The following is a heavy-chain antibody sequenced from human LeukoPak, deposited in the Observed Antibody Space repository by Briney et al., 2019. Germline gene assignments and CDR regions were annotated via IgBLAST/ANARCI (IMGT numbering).Heavy chain of an antibody. CDR2: IKSKTDGGTT. Sequence: GGSLRLSCAASGFTFSNAWMSWVRQAPGKRRERVGRIKSKTDGGTTDYAAPVKGRFTISRDDSKNTLYLQMNSLKTEDTAVYYCTTELAAAGNFDYWGQGTLVTVSS. J-gene: IGHJ4*02. D-gene: IGHD6-13*01. CDR3: TTELAAAGNFDY. V-gene: IGHV3-15*01. CDR1: GFTFSNAW.